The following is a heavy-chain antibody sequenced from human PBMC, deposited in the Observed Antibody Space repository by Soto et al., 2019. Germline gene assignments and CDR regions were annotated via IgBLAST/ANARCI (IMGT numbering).Heavy chain of an antibody. J-gene: IGHJ3*02. D-gene: IGHD3-22*01. CDR3: ASTYYYDSTGYLYAFDI. Sequence: QLQLQESGSGLVKPSQTLSLTCAVSGGSISSAAYSWSWIRQPPGKGLEWIGYIYHNENTYYNPSLKSRVTMSVDTSNNQFSLELSSVTAADTAVYYCASTYYYDSTGYLYAFDIWGQGTMVTVSS. CDR1: GGSISSAAYS. CDR2: IYHNENT. V-gene: IGHV4-30-2*01.